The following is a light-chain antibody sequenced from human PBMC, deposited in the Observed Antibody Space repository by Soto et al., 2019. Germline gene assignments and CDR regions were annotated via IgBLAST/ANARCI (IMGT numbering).Light chain of an antibody. CDR3: CSYAGSYV. J-gene: IGLJ1*01. CDR1: SSDVGTYNL. V-gene: IGLV2-23*01. CDR2: EGS. Sequence: QSALTQPASVSGSPRQSITISCTGTSSDVGTYNLVSWYQQQPGKAPKLIIYEGSKRPSGISSRFSGSRSGNTASLTVSGLQAEDEADYYCCSYAGSYVFGTGTKVTVL.